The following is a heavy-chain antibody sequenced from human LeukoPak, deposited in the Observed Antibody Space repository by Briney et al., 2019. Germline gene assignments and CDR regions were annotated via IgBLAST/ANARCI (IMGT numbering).Heavy chain of an antibody. CDR3: ARWGNYDSSGYYYLDY. Sequence: GGSLRLSCAASGFTFSTYEMNWVRQAPGKGLEWVSYISSSSSTIYYADSVRGRFTISRDNAKNSLYLQMNSLRAEDTAVYYCARWGNYDSSGYYYLDYWGQGTLVTVSS. CDR2: ISSSSSTI. CDR1: GFTFSTYE. J-gene: IGHJ4*02. D-gene: IGHD3-22*01. V-gene: IGHV3-48*01.